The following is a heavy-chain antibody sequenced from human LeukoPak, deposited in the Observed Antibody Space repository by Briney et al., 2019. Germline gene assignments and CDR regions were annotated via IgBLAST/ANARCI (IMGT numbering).Heavy chain of an antibody. V-gene: IGHV1-2*06. CDR2: INPNSGGT. J-gene: IGHJ5*02. CDR1: GYTFTGYY. Sequence: ASVKVSCKASGYTFTGYYMHWVRQAPGQGLEWMGRINPNSGGTNYAQKFQGRVTMTRDTSISTAYMELSRLRSDDTAVYYCARTALWFGDPPRENWFDPWGQGTLVTVSS. CDR3: ARTALWFGDPPRENWFDP. D-gene: IGHD3-10*01.